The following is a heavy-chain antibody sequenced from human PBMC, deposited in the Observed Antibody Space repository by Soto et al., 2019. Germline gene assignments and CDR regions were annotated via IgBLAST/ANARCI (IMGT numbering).Heavy chain of an antibody. Sequence: GGSLRLSCAASGFTFSSYSMTWVRQAPGKGLEWLSYITSGSTTIYQADSVKGRFTISRDNAKNSLYLQMNSLRAEDTAVYYCARPGGKGGAFDIWGQGTMVTVSS. CDR2: ITSGSTTI. CDR3: ARPGGKGGAFDI. J-gene: IGHJ3*02. V-gene: IGHV3-48*01. CDR1: GFTFSSYS. D-gene: IGHD3-16*01.